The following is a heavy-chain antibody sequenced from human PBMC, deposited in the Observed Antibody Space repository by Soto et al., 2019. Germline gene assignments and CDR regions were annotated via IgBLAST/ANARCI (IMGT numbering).Heavy chain of an antibody. CDR1: GFTFSSYA. CDR2: ISGSGGIT. J-gene: IGHJ4*02. D-gene: IGHD3-3*01. V-gene: IGHV3-23*01. Sequence: EVQLLESGGGLVQPGGSLRLSCAASGFTFSSYALSWVRQAPGKGLEWVSAISGSGGITYYTYSVKGRFTISRDNSKNTLYLQMNSLRGEDTAVYYCAKAPVLRFLEWTSPDYWGQGTLVTVSS. CDR3: AKAPVLRFLEWTSPDY.